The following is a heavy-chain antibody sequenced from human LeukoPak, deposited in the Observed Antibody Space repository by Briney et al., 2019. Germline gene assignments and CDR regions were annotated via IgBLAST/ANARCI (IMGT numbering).Heavy chain of an antibody. D-gene: IGHD6-19*01. CDR1: GFTVSSIY. V-gene: IGHV3-53*01. CDR2: IYSGGGT. Sequence: LGGSLRLSCAASGFTVSSIYMSWVRQAPGKGLQWVSLIYSGGGTYYADSVKGRFTISRDNSKNTLYLQMNSLRAEDTAVYYCAGEGSSGFVGYWGQGTLVTVSS. CDR3: AGEGSSGFVGY. J-gene: IGHJ4*02.